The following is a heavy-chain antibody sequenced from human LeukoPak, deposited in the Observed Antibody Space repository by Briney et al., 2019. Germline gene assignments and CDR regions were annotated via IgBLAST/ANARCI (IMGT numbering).Heavy chain of an antibody. CDR1: GFTFSSYV. D-gene: IGHD6-13*01. CDR2: ISGSGGGT. V-gene: IGHV3-23*01. CDR3: ARRGAAGTYYFDY. J-gene: IGHJ4*02. Sequence: GGSLRLSCAASGFTFSSYVMSWGRQAPGKGPEWVSAISGSGGGTYYADSVKGRFTISRDNSKNTLYLQTNSLRAEDTAVYYCARRGAAGTYYFDYWGQGTLVTVSS.